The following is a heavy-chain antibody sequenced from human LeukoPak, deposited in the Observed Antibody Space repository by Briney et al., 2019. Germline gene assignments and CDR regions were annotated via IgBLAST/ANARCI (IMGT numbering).Heavy chain of an antibody. CDR2: IYYSGST. V-gene: IGHV4-59*01. CDR3: ARCSSTSCYYVY. J-gene: IGHJ4*02. Sequence: PSETPSLTCTVSGGSISSYYWSWIRQPPGKGLEWIGYIYYSGSTNYNPSLKSRVTISVDTSKNQFSLKRSSVTAADTAVYYCARCSSTSCYYVYWGQGTLVTVSS. CDR1: GGSISSYY. D-gene: IGHD2-2*01.